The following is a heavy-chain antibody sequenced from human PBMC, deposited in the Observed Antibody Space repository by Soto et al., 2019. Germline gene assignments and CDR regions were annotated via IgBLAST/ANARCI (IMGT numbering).Heavy chain of an antibody. V-gene: IGHV3-48*02. D-gene: IGHD2-2*01. CDR2: ISSSSSTI. CDR3: ARDVYCSSTSCYFHYYGMDV. CDR1: GFTFSSYS. Sequence: SLRLSCAASGFTFSSYSMNWVRQAPGKGLEWVSYISSSSSTIYYADSVKGRFTISRDNAKNSLYLQMNSLRDEDTAVYYCARDVYCSSTSCYFHYYGMDVWGQGTTVTVSS. J-gene: IGHJ6*02.